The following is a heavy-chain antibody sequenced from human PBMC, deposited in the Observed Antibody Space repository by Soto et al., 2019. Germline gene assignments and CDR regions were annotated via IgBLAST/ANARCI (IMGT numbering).Heavy chain of an antibody. CDR3: ARDGGYCSGGSCPPYYYYGMDV. Sequence: QVQLVESGGGVVQPGRSLRLSCAASGFTFSSYAMHWVRQAPGKGLEWVAVISYDGSNKYYADSVKGQFTISRDNSKNTLYLQMNSLRAEDTAEYYCARDGGYCSGGSCPPYYYYGMDVWGQGTTVTVSS. CDR2: ISYDGSNK. V-gene: IGHV3-30-3*01. CDR1: GFTFSSYA. J-gene: IGHJ6*02. D-gene: IGHD2-15*01.